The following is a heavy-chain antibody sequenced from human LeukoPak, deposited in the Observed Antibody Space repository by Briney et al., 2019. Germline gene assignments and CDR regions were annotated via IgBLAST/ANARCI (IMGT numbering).Heavy chain of an antibody. CDR3: ATVLLSSSGYYYSYFDY. CDR2: FDPEDGGT. Sequence: GASVKVSCKVSGYTLTELSMHWVRQAPGKGLEWMGGFDPEDGGTIYAQKFQGRVTMTEDTSTDTAYMELSSLRSEDTAVYYCATVLLSSSGYYYSYFDYWGQGTLVTVSS. D-gene: IGHD3-22*01. CDR1: GYTLTELS. V-gene: IGHV1-24*01. J-gene: IGHJ4*02.